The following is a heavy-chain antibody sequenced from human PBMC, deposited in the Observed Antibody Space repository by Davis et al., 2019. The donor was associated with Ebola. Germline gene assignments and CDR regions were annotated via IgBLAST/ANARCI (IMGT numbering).Heavy chain of an antibody. CDR1: GYTFTSYY. J-gene: IGHJ6*04. Sequence: ASVKVSCKASGYTFTSYYMHWVRQAPGQGLEWMGIINPSGGSTSYAQKFQGRVTMTRDTSTSTVYMELSSLRSEDTAVYYCARVRYCGGDCSRHYYYGMDVWGKGTTVTVSS. CDR2: INPSGGST. D-gene: IGHD2-21*02. V-gene: IGHV1-46*01. CDR3: ARVRYCGGDCSRHYYYGMDV.